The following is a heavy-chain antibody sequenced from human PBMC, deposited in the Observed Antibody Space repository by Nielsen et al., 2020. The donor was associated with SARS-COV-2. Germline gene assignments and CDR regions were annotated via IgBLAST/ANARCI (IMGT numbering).Heavy chain of an antibody. CDR2: IYSGGST. CDR1: GFTVSSNY. J-gene: IGHJ4*02. Sequence: GESLKISCAASGFTVSSNYMSWVRQAPGKGLEWVSVIYSGGSTYYADSVKGRFTVSRDNSKNTVFLQINSLRAEDTAVYYCARDLEAANQWLVTDYWGQGTLVTVSS. D-gene: IGHD6-19*01. V-gene: IGHV3-53*01. CDR3: ARDLEAANQWLVTDY.